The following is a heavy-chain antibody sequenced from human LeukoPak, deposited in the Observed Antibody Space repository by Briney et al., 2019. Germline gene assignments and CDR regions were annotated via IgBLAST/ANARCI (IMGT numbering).Heavy chain of an antibody. V-gene: IGHV4-59*08. CDR1: GGSIGTYY. CDR3: ARHIGGGIEDMDV. Sequence: SETLSLTCTVSGGSIGTYYWSWIRQSPGKGLEWIGYIYVTGTRYNPYLQSRVTISVDRSRNQFLLKMSSVMAADTAVYYCARHIGGGIEDMDVWGKGTKVIVSS. J-gene: IGHJ6*03. CDR2: IYVTGT. D-gene: IGHD3-16*02.